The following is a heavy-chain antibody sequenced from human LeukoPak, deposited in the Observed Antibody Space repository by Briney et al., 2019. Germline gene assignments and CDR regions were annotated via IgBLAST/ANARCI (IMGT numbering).Heavy chain of an antibody. CDR3: GSSTVHYYNYGMDV. J-gene: IGHJ6*02. D-gene: IGHD2-21*02. CDR1: GFTFSTYS. V-gene: IGHV3-48*04. Sequence: GGSLRLSCAASGFTFSTYSMNWVRQAPGKGLEWVSYISSGGSTIYYADSVKGRFTISRDNAKNSLYLQMNSLRAEDTAVYYCGSSTVHYYNYGMDVWGQGATVTVSS. CDR2: ISSGGSTI.